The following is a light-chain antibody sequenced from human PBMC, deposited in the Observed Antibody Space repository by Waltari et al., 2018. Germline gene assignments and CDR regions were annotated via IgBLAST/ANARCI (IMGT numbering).Light chain of an antibody. Sequence: QSVLTQPPSVSAAPGQKVTISCSGSSSNIGNNYVSWYQQLPGTAPKLLLYDNNKRPSGIPDRFSGSKSGTSATLGITGLQTGDEADYYCGTWDNSLSAVFGGGTKLTVL. J-gene: IGLJ2*01. CDR2: DNN. V-gene: IGLV1-51*01. CDR3: GTWDNSLSAV. CDR1: SSNIGNNY.